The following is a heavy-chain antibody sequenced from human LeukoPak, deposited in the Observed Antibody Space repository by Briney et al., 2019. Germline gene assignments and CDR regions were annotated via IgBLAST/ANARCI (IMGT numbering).Heavy chain of an antibody. D-gene: IGHD1-26*01. J-gene: IGHJ3*02. V-gene: IGHV1-2*02. Sequence: GASVKVSCKASGYTFTGYYMHWVRQAPGQVLEWMGWINPNSGGTNYAQKFQGRVTMTRDTSISTAYMELSRLRSDDTAVYYCARGEWELLRAFDIWGQGTMVTVSS. CDR1: GYTFTGYY. CDR2: INPNSGGT. CDR3: ARGEWELLRAFDI.